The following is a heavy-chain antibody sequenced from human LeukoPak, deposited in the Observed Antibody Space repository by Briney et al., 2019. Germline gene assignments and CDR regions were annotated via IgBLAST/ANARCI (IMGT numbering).Heavy chain of an antibody. D-gene: IGHD6-19*01. V-gene: IGHV3-7*03. CDR3: AGDRNSDWYSPLDY. CDR2: IKEDGSEK. CDR1: GFIFTDYW. J-gene: IGHJ4*02. Sequence: GGSLRLSCAASGFIFTDYWMSWVRQAPGKGLEWVANIKEDGSEKNYVDSVKGRFTISRDNAKSSLYLQMNSLRAEDTAIYYCAGDRNSDWYSPLDYWGQGSQVTVSP.